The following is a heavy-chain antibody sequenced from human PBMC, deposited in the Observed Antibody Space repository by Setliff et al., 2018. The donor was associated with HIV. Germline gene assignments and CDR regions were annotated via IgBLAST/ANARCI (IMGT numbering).Heavy chain of an antibody. CDR1: GFTFDDYA. V-gene: IGHV3-9*03. J-gene: IGHJ1*01. CDR2: ISWNSGRI. D-gene: IGHD6-19*01. Sequence: LRLSCAASGFTFDDYAMHWVRQAPGKGLEWVSGISWNSGRIAYADSVKGRFTISRDNAKNSLYLQMNSLRAEDMAVYYCARDGSGWSQHWGQGTLGTVS. CDR3: ARDGSGWSQH.